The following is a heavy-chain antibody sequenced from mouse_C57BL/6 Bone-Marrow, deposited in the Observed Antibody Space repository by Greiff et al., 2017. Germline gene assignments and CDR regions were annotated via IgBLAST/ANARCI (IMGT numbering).Heavy chain of an antibody. D-gene: IGHD2-2*01. Sequence: EVKLMESGAELVRPGASVKLSCTASGFNIKDDYMHWVKQRPEQGLEWIGWIDPENGDTEYASKFQGKATITADTSSNTAYLQLSSLTSEDTAVYYCTTSGYYWYFDVWGTGTTVTVSS. CDR3: TTSGYYWYFDV. V-gene: IGHV14-4*01. CDR2: IDPENGDT. CDR1: GFNIKDDY. J-gene: IGHJ1*03.